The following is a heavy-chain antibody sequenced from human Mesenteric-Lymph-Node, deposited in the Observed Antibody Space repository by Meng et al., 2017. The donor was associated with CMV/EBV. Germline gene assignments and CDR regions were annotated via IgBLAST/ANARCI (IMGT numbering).Heavy chain of an antibody. CDR3: ARHQRWLKSEGGFNY. V-gene: IGHV4-34*01. D-gene: IGHD4-23*01. J-gene: IGHJ4*02. Sequence: QVQRQQWVRGMLKPSETLSFPDAVYGGSFSGYYWSWIRQPPGKGLEWIGEINHSGSTNYNPSLKSRVTISVDTSKNQFSLKLSSVTAADTAVYYCARHQRWLKSEGGFNYWGQGTLVTVSS. CDR1: GGSFSGYY. CDR2: INHSGST.